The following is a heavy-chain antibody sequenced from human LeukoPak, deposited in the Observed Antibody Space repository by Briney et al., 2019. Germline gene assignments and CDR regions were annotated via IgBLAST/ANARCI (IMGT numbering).Heavy chain of an antibody. CDR1: GGSISSSSYY. CDR2: IYYSGST. Sequence: SETLSLTCTVSGGSISSSSYYWGWIRQPPGKGLEWIGSIYYSGSTYYNPSLKSRVTISVDTSKNQFSLKLSSVTAADPAVYYCARDLRLGYCSGGSCYSGSNWFDPWGQGTLVTVSS. J-gene: IGHJ5*02. D-gene: IGHD2-15*01. V-gene: IGHV4-39*07. CDR3: ARDLRLGYCSGGSCYSGSNWFDP.